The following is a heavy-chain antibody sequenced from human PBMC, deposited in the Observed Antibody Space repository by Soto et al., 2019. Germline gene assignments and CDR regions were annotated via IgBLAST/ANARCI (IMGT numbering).Heavy chain of an antibody. D-gene: IGHD2-2*01. J-gene: IGHJ6*02. CDR3: ARYIPGVRYYGMDV. Sequence: EVQLLESGGGLVQPGGSLRLSCAASGFTFSSYAMKWVRQAPGKGLEWVSLIGESGTPTYYADSVKGRFTISRDNSGNTLVLEMYSRRAEDTAVYDCARYIPGVRYYGMDVWGQGTTVTVAS. CDR2: IGESGTPT. CDR1: GFTFSSYA. V-gene: IGHV3-23*01.